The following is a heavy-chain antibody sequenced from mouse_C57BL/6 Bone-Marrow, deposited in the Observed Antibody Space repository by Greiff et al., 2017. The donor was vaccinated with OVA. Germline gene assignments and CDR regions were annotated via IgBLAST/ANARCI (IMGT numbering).Heavy chain of an antibody. CDR1: GYAFSSSW. CDR2: IYPGDGDT. Sequence: VQLQESGPELVKPGASVKISCKASGYAFSSSWMNWVKQRPGKGLEWIGRIYPGDGDTNYNGKFKGKATLTADKSSSTAYMQLSSLTSEDSAVYFCARGGLRSCAMDYWGQGTSVTVSS. V-gene: IGHV1-82*01. D-gene: IGHD2-4*01. J-gene: IGHJ4*01. CDR3: ARGGLRSCAMDY.